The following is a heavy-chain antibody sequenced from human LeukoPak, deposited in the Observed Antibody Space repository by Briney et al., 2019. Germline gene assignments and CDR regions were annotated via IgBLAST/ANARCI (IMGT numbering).Heavy chain of an antibody. J-gene: IGHJ3*02. Sequence: GGSLRLSCAASGFTFSSYSMNWVRQAPGKGLEWVSYISSSSSTIYYADSVKGRFTISRDNAKNSLYLQMNSLRAEDTAVYYCARDYDSSGYYYISYAFDIWGQGTMVTVSS. CDR2: ISSSSSTI. CDR1: GFTFSSYS. D-gene: IGHD3-22*01. CDR3: ARDYDSSGYYYISYAFDI. V-gene: IGHV3-48*04.